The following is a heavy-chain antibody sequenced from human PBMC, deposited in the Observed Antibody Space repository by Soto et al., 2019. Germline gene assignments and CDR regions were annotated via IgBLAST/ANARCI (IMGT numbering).Heavy chain of an antibody. CDR2: ISGSDGRT. J-gene: IGHJ3*02. Sequence: EVQLLESGGGLVEPGGSLRLSCAASGFTFSSYAMTWVRRAPGKGLEGVSAISGSDGRTYYADSVKGRFTISRDNSKNTLYLHMNSLRAEDTAVYYCATNTRWEVLRAFDIWGQGTMVTVSS. V-gene: IGHV3-23*01. D-gene: IGHD1-26*01. CDR1: GFTFSSYA. CDR3: ATNTRWEVLRAFDI.